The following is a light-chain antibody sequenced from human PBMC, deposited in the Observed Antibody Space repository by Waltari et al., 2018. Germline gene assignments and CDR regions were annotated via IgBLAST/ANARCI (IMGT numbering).Light chain of an antibody. Sequence: EIVLTQSPATLSLSPGERATLSCRAGQSVSSYLAWYQQKPGQAPRLLIYDASNRATGSPARFSGSGSETDFTLTISSLEPEDFAVYYCQQRSNWPIFTFGPGTKVDIK. J-gene: IGKJ3*01. CDR1: QSVSSY. CDR2: DAS. CDR3: QQRSNWPIFT. V-gene: IGKV3-11*01.